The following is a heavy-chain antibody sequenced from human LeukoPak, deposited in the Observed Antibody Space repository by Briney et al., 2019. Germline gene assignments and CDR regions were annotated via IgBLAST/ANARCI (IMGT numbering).Heavy chain of an antibody. Sequence: GESLKISCKGSGYSFTSYWIGWVRQMPGKGLEWMGIICPGDSDTRYSPSFQGQVTISADKSISTAYLQWSSLKASDTAMYCCARQHCSSTSCFGYFDYWGQGTLVTVSS. CDR1: GYSFTSYW. CDR2: ICPGDSDT. CDR3: ARQHCSSTSCFGYFDY. D-gene: IGHD2-2*01. J-gene: IGHJ4*02. V-gene: IGHV5-51*01.